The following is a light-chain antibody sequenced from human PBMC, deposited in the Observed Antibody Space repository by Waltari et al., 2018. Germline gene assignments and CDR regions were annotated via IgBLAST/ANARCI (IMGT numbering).Light chain of an antibody. CDR1: HSNIGSTY. CDR3: AAWDDSLSGWV. J-gene: IGLJ3*02. CDR2: RND. V-gene: IGLV1-47*01. Sequence: QSVLTQPPSASGPPGPRVTIPCSGCHSNIGSTYIYRYQQLPGTAPRLLIYRNDQRPSGVPDRFSGSKSGTSASLAISRLRSEDEADYYCAAWDDSLSGWVFGGGTKVTVL.